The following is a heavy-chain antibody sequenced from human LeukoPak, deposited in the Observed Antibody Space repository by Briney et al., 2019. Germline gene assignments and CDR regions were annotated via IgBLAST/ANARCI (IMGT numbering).Heavy chain of an antibody. V-gene: IGHV1-2*02. Sequence: ASVKVSCKASGYTFTGYYMHWVRQAPGQGLEWMGWINPNSGGTNYAQKFQGRVTMTRDTSISTAYMELSRLRSDDTAVYYCASPALNYYDSSGYYYYYYMDVWGKGTTVTVSS. J-gene: IGHJ6*03. CDR2: INPNSGGT. CDR1: GYTFTGYY. D-gene: IGHD3-22*01. CDR3: ASPALNYYDSSGYYYYYYMDV.